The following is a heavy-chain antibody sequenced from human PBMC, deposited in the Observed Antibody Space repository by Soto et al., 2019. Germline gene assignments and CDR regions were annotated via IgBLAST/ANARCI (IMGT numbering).Heavy chain of an antibody. D-gene: IGHD3-3*01. CDR3: ARECITIFGVVIHTRGWFDP. CDR1: GGTFSSYA. Sequence: SVKVSCKASGGTFSSYAISWVRQAPGQGLEWMGGIIPIFGTANYAQKFQGRVTITADESTSTAYMELSSLRSEDTAVYYCARECITIFGVVIHTRGWFDPWGQGTLVTVSS. CDR2: IIPIFGTA. V-gene: IGHV1-69*13. J-gene: IGHJ5*02.